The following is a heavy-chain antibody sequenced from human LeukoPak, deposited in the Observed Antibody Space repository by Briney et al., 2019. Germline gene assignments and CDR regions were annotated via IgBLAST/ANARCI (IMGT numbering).Heavy chain of an antibody. V-gene: IGHV3-7*01. Sequence: PGGSLRLSCAASGFTFSSYWMSWVRQAPGKGLEWVANIKQDGSEKYYVDSVKGRFTISRDNAKNSLYLQMNSLRAEDTAVYYRARDGPIVVVPAAVDYWGQGTLVTVSS. D-gene: IGHD2-2*01. J-gene: IGHJ4*02. CDR3: ARDGPIVVVPAAVDY. CDR1: GFTFSSYW. CDR2: IKQDGSEK.